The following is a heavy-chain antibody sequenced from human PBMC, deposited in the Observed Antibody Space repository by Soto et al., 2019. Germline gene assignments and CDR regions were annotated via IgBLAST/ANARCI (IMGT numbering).Heavy chain of an antibody. D-gene: IGHD4-17*01. Sequence: SETLSLTCTVSGGSISSYYWSWIRQPPGKGLEWIGYIYYSGSTNYNPSLKSRVTISVDTSKNQFSLKLSSVTAADTAVYYCARLMTTVTTFGRASDYWGQGTLVTVSS. CDR1: GGSISSYY. J-gene: IGHJ4*02. CDR2: IYYSGST. V-gene: IGHV4-59*08. CDR3: ARLMTTVTTFGRASDY.